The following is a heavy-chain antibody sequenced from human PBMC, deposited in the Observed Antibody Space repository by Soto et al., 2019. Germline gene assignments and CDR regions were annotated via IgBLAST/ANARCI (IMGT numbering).Heavy chain of an antibody. V-gene: IGHV3-23*01. J-gene: IGHJ4*02. D-gene: IGHD4-17*01. Sequence: PGGSLRLSCAASGFTFSSYAMSWVRQAPGKGLEWVSAISGSGGSTYYADSVKGRFTISRDNSKNTLYLQMNSLRAEDTAVYYCAKDGSQVTTSFVFDYWGQGNLVTVSS. CDR3: AKDGSQVTTSFVFDY. CDR2: ISGSGGST. CDR1: GFTFSSYA.